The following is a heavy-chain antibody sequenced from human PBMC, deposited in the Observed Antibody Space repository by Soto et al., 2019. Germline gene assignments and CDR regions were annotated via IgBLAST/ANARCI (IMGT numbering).Heavy chain of an antibody. CDR2: IYPSDSET. CDR1: GDTSSPYW. Sequence: PGGALRFSCLASGDTSSPYWIASGRPMPGRGLEWVEIIYPSDSETRYAPSLPGPVTISADRSTAPAYLQWSSLKASDSGTYYCARLRVPLPVTKMSSLHNWGRGTLVTVST. V-gene: IGHV5-51*01. D-gene: IGHD4-17*01. CDR3: ARLRVPLPVTKMSSLHN. J-gene: IGHJ4*01.